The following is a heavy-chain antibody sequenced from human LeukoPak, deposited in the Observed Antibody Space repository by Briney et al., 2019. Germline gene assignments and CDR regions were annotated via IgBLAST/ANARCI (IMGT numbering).Heavy chain of an antibody. CDR1: GYSFTTYW. V-gene: IGHV5-51*01. CDR2: IFPGDSEI. J-gene: IGHJ6*03. CDR3: ARLFYYASETYYKPNYYYYMDV. D-gene: IGHD3-10*01. Sequence: GESLKISCKGSGYSFTTYWIGWVRQMPGIGPEWMGIIFPGDSEIRYSPSFQGQVTISVDKSINTTYLQWSSLKASDSGMYYCARLFYYASETYYKPNYYYYMDVWGKGTAVTISS.